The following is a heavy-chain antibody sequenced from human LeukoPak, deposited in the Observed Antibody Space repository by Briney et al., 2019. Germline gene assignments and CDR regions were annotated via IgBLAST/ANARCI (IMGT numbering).Heavy chain of an antibody. CDR3: AKDPDCTSGICYTFFDY. D-gene: IGHD2-8*01. Sequence: GGSLRLSCAASGFTLSSYAMTWVRQARGKGLEWVSAISASGGSTFYADSVKGRFTISRDNSKNTLYLQMNSLRAEDTAVYYCAKDPDCTSGICYTFFDYWGQGTLVTVSS. CDR1: GFTLSSYA. J-gene: IGHJ4*02. V-gene: IGHV3-23*01. CDR2: ISASGGST.